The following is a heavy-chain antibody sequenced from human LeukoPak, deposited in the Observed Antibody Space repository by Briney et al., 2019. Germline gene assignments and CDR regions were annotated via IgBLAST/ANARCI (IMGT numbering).Heavy chain of an antibody. CDR3: AKERSLRDAFDI. CDR2: IWYDGSNK. J-gene: IGHJ3*02. Sequence: PGGSLRLSCAASGFTFSSYGMHWVRQAPGKGLEWVAVIWYDGSNKYYADSVKGRFTISRDNSKNTLYLQMNSLRAEDTAVYYCAKERSLRDAFDIWGQGTVVAVSS. V-gene: IGHV3-33*06. CDR1: GFTFSSYG. D-gene: IGHD5-24*01.